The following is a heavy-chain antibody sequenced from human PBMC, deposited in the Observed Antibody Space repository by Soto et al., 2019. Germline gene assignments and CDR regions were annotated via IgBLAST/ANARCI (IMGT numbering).Heavy chain of an antibody. D-gene: IGHD3-10*01. CDR1: GGSISSYY. Sequence: QVQLQESGTGLVKPSETLSLTCTVSGGSISSYYWSWIRQPPGKGLEWIGDIYYSGSTNYNPSLKRRVTISVDTSKNPFSLKLSSVTAPDTAVYYCARRYGLSAFDIWGQGTMVTVSS. J-gene: IGHJ3*02. CDR3: ARRYGLSAFDI. V-gene: IGHV4-59*08. CDR2: IYYSGST.